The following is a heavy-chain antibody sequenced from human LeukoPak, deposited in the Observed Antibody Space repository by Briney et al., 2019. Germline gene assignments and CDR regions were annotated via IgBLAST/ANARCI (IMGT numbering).Heavy chain of an antibody. J-gene: IGHJ4*02. D-gene: IGHD3-22*01. Sequence: PSETLSLTCTVSGASISSYYWSWIRQPPGKGLEWIGYIYYSGSANYNPSLKSRVTISVDTSKNQFSLKLSSVTAADTAVYYCARGWADYDSSGYFDYWGQGTLVTVSS. CDR1: GASISSYY. V-gene: IGHV4-59*01. CDR2: IYYSGSA. CDR3: ARGWADYDSSGYFDY.